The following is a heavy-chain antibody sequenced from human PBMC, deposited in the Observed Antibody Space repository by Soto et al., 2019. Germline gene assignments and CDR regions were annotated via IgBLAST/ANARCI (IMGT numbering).Heavy chain of an antibody. D-gene: IGHD3-3*01. J-gene: IGHJ6*02. Sequence: GGSLRLSCAASGFTFSSYAMSWVRQAPGKGLEWVSAISGSGGSTYYADSVKGRFTISRDNSKNTLYLQMNSLRAEDTAVYYCAKEGDYDFWSGYLEDYYYYSGMDVWGQGTTVTVSS. CDR3: AKEGDYDFWSGYLEDYYYYSGMDV. CDR1: GFTFSSYA. CDR2: ISGSGGST. V-gene: IGHV3-23*01.